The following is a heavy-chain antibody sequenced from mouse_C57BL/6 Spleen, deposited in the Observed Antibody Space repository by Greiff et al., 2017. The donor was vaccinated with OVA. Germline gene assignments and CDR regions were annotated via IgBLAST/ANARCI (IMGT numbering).Heavy chain of an antibody. Sequence: QVQLKESGPELVKPGASVKISCKASGYAFSSSWMNWVKQRPGKGLEWIGRIYPGDGDTNYNGKFKGKATLTADKSSSTAYMQLSSLTSEDSAVYFCARDITTVVAYYFDYWGQGTTLTVSS. D-gene: IGHD1-1*01. CDR1: GYAFSSSW. V-gene: IGHV1-82*01. J-gene: IGHJ2*01. CDR3: ARDITTVVAYYFDY. CDR2: IYPGDGDT.